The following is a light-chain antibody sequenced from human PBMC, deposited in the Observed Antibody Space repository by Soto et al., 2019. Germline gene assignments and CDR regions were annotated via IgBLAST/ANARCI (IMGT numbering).Light chain of an antibody. Sequence: DVVMTQSPLSLPVTLGQPASISCRASRSLIYTDGNTYLNWFHQRPGQSPRRLFSKVSNRDSGVPDRFSGSGSGPDFTLKISRVEAEDVGLYYCMQGTHRPYTFGQGTKLEIK. CDR1: RSLIYTDGNTY. CDR3: MQGTHRPYT. V-gene: IGKV2-30*01. CDR2: KVS. J-gene: IGKJ2*01.